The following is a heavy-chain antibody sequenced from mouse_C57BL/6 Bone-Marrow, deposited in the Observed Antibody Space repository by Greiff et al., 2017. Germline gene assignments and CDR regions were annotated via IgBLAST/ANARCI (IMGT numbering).Heavy chain of an antibody. CDR3: AKLGRFAY. D-gene: IGHD3-1*01. CDR2: ISSGSSTI. V-gene: IGHV5-17*01. CDR1: GFTFSDYG. Sequence: EVKLMESGGGLVKPGGSLKLSCAASGFTFSDYGMHWVRQAPEKGLEWVAYISSGSSTIYYADTVKGRFTISRDNAKNTLFLQMTSLGSEDTAMYYCAKLGRFAYWGQGTLVTVSA. J-gene: IGHJ3*01.